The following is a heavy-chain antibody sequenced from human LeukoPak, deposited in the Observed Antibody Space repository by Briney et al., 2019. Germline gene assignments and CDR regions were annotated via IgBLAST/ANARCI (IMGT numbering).Heavy chain of an antibody. CDR2: INAGNDNT. J-gene: IGHJ4*02. V-gene: IGHV1-3*03. Sequence: ASVKVSCKASGYTFTGYYMHWVRQAPGQRLEWMGWINAGNDNTRYSQEFQGRVTITSDTSASTAYMELSSLRSEDTAVYYCARGYCSGGMCHELDSWGQGTLVTVSS. CDR1: GYTFTGYY. CDR3: ARGYCSGGMCHELDS. D-gene: IGHD2-15*01.